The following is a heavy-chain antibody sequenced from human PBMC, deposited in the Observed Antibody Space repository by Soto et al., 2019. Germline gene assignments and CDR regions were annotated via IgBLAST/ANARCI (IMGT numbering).Heavy chain of an antibody. CDR2: IWYDGSNK. CDR3: ARRGASYGYYDILTGRGTYYYYGMDV. V-gene: IGHV3-33*01. Sequence: HPGGSLILSCAASGFTFSSYGMHWVRQAPGKGLEWVAVIWYDGSNKYYADSVKGRFTISRDNSKNTLYLQMNSLRAEDTAVYYCARRGASYGYYDILTGRGTYYYYGMDVWGQGTTVTLSS. D-gene: IGHD3-9*01. J-gene: IGHJ6*02. CDR1: GFTFSSYG.